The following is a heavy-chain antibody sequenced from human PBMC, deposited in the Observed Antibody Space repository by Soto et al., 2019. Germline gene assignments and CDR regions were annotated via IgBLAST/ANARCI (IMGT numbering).Heavy chain of an antibody. CDR2: IIPIFGTA. J-gene: IGHJ3*02. CDR3: ARHGYDYGGRGAFDI. Sequence: QVQLVQSGAEVKKPGSSVKVSCKASGGTFSSYAISWVRQAPGQGLEWMGGIIPIFGTANYAQKFQGRVTIXXDXSXXTADMELSSLGSEDTAVYYCARHGYDYGGRGAFDIWGQGTMVTVSS. V-gene: IGHV1-69*12. CDR1: GGTFSSYA. D-gene: IGHD4-17*01.